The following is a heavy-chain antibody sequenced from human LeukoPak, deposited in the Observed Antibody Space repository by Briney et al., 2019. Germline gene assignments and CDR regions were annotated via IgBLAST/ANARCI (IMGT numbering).Heavy chain of an antibody. CDR3: ARGERLWFGEPGAFDI. J-gene: IGHJ3*02. Sequence: SETLSLTCTVSGGSISSHYWSWIRQPPGKGLEWIGHIYYSGSTNYNPSLKSRVTISVDTSKNQFSLKLSSVTAADTAVYYCARGERLWFGEPGAFDIWGQGTMVTVSS. CDR2: IYYSGST. D-gene: IGHD3-10*01. CDR1: GGSISSHY. V-gene: IGHV4-59*11.